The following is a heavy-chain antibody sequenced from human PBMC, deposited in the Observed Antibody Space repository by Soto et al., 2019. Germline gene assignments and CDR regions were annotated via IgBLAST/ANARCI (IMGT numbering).Heavy chain of an antibody. Sequence: QVQLQESGPGLVKPSETLSLTCTVSGGSISSYYWSWIRQPPGKGLEWIGYIYYSGSTNYNPSLKSRVTISVDTSKNQFSLKLSSVTAADTAVYYCASSNIAAAGFYYYGMDVWVRGTTVTVSS. J-gene: IGHJ6*02. CDR2: IYYSGST. CDR1: GGSISSYY. CDR3: ASSNIAAAGFYYYGMDV. D-gene: IGHD6-13*01. V-gene: IGHV4-59*01.